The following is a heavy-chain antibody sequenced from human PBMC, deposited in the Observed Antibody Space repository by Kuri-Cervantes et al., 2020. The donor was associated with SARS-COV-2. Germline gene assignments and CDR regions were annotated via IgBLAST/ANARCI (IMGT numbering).Heavy chain of an antibody. CDR1: GYTFTGYY. Sequence: SVKVSCKASGYTFTGYYMHWVRQAPGQGLEWMGGIIPIFGTANYAQKFQGRVTITADESTSTAYMELSSLRSEDTAVYYCARGGWTKARAYYYYYYMDVWGKGTTVTDSS. V-gene: IGHV1-69*13. CDR2: IIPIFGTA. J-gene: IGHJ6*03. D-gene: IGHD3/OR15-3a*01. CDR3: ARGGWTKARAYYYYYYMDV.